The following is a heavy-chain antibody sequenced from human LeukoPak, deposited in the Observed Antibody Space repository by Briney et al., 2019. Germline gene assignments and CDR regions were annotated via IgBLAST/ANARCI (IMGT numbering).Heavy chain of an antibody. D-gene: IGHD6-19*01. Sequence: SETLSLTCTVSGGSISSSSYYWGWIRQPPGKGLEWIGSIYYSGSTYYNPSLKSRVTISVDTSKNQFSLKLSSVTAADTAVYYCARPTDSSGWYHWGQGTLVTVSS. J-gene: IGHJ5*02. V-gene: IGHV4-39*01. CDR3: ARPTDSSGWYH. CDR2: IYYSGST. CDR1: GGSISSSSYY.